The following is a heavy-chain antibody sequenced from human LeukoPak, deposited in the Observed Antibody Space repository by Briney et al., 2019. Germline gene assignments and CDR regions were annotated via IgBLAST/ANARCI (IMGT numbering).Heavy chain of an antibody. Sequence: PSETLSLTCTVSGGSISSYYWSWIRQPPGKGLEWIGYIYYSGSTNYNPSLKSRVTISVDTSKNQFSLKLSSVTAADTAVYYCVRDAYCSSTSCYPSNWGQGTLVTVSS. CDR1: GGSISSYY. CDR3: VRDAYCSSTSCYPSN. CDR2: IYYSGST. V-gene: IGHV4-59*01. J-gene: IGHJ4*02. D-gene: IGHD2-2*01.